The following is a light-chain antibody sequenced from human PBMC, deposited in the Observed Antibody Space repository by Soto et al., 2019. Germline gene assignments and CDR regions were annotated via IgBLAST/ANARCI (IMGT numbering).Light chain of an antibody. CDR3: STSHV. Sequence: QSALTQPASVSGSPGQSITISCTGSDISDYHYVSWYQQYPGKAPKLMIYEVSNRPSGVSHRFSGSKSGNTASLTISGLQAEDEADYYCSTSHVFATGTKRTVL. V-gene: IGLV2-14*01. CDR2: EVS. J-gene: IGLJ1*01. CDR1: DISDYHY.